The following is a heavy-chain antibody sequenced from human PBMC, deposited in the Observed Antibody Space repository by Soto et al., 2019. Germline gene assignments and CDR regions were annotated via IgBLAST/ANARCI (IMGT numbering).Heavy chain of an antibody. D-gene: IGHD3-16*02. CDR1: GYSFTSYW. CDR3: ARPADSRRSCFDY. J-gene: IGHJ4*02. CDR2: IYPGDSDT. V-gene: IGHV5-51*01. Sequence: GESLKISCKVSGYSFTSYWIGWLRQMPGKGLEWMGIIYPGDSDTRYSPSFQGQVTISADKSISTAYLQWSSLKASDTAMYYCARPADSRRSCFDYGGQGNLVPAPQ.